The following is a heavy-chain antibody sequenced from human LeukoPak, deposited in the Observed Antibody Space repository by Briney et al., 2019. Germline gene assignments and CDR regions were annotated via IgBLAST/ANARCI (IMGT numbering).Heavy chain of an antibody. D-gene: IGHD6-13*01. CDR1: GFSFSNYA. J-gene: IGHJ5*02. CDR3: AARGPQQQLA. Sequence: WGSLRLSCAASGFSFSNYAMTWVRQAPGKGLEWVSAISGSGGNTFSADSVKGRFTISRDNSKNTVFLQLTSLKVEDTALYYCAARGPQQQLAWGQGTLVTVSS. V-gene: IGHV3-23*01. CDR2: ISGSGGNT.